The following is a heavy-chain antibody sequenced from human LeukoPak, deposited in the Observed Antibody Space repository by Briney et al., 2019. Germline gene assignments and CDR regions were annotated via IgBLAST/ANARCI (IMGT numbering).Heavy chain of an antibody. CDR1: GFTFSDYY. CDR2: IKQDGSEK. J-gene: IGHJ4*02. V-gene: IGHV3-7*01. D-gene: IGHD6-13*01. Sequence: GGSLRLSCAASGFTFSDYYMSWVRQAPGKGLEWVANIKQDGSEKYYVDSVKGRFTISRDNAKNSLYLQMNSLRAEDTAVYYCARVTHSSSWYGYRYWGQGTLVTVSS. CDR3: ARVTHSSSWYGYRY.